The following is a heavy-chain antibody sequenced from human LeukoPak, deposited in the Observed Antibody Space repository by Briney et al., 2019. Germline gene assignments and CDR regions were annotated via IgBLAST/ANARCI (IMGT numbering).Heavy chain of an antibody. J-gene: IGHJ5*02. V-gene: IGHV4-61*05. CDR1: GVSISSSNSY. D-gene: IGHD6-19*01. CDR2: IYYSGST. Sequence: SETLSLTCTVSGVSISSSNSYWGWIRQPPGKGLEWIGYIYYSGSTNYNPSLKSRVTISVDTSKNQFSLKLSSVTAADTAVYYCARVIAVAGYNWFDPWGQGTLVTVSS. CDR3: ARVIAVAGYNWFDP.